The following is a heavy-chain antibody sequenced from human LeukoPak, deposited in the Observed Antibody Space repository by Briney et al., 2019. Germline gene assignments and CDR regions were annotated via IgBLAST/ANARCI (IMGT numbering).Heavy chain of an antibody. Sequence: SETLSLTCAVSGESFSGYFWTWLRQPPGKGLEWIGEVNHAGSTNYNPSLKSRVTISGDTSKNQFSLKLSSVTAADTAVYYCARPQADYAGGWKFFDYWGQGTLVTVSS. CDR2: VNHAGST. CDR1: GESFSGYF. V-gene: IGHV4-34*01. D-gene: IGHD6-19*01. J-gene: IGHJ4*02. CDR3: ARPQADYAGGWKFFDY.